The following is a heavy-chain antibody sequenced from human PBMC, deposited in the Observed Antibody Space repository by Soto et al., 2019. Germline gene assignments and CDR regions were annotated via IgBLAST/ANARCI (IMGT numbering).Heavy chain of an antibody. D-gene: IGHD2-21*02. CDR3: ERGGEYGGNSDDFDI. Sequence: SETLSLTCAVSGYSISSGYYWGWIRQPPGKGLEWIGSIYHSGSTYYNPSLKSRVTISVDTSKNQFSLKLSSVTAAGTAVYYCERGGEYGGNSDDFDIWGQGTMVTVSS. CDR2: IYHSGST. V-gene: IGHV4-38-2*01. CDR1: GYSISSGYY. J-gene: IGHJ3*02.